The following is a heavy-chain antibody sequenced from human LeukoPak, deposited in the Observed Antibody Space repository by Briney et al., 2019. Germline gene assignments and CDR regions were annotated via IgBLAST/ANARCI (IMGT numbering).Heavy chain of an antibody. D-gene: IGHD3-22*01. CDR3: ARGRDSRGYQFMGFDS. V-gene: IGHV4-61*02. J-gene: IGHJ4*02. CDR1: GGSISSGSYY. Sequence: SETLSLTCTVSGGSISSGSYYWSWIRQPAGKGLEWIGRIYTSGSTNYNPSLKSRVTISVDTSKNQFSLRLSSVIAADTAVYYCARGRDSRGYQFMGFDSWGQGTLVTVSS. CDR2: IYTSGST.